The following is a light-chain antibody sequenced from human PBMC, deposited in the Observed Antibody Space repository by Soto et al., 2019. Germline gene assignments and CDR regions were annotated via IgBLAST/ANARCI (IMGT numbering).Light chain of an antibody. V-gene: IGKV4-1*01. J-gene: IGKJ1*01. CDR1: QSILYYANNENS. Sequence: DIVMTQSPDSLAVSLGERATINCKSSQSILYYANNENSLAWYQQKPGQPPKLLIYWASTRESGVPDRFSGSASGTDFTLTISSLQAEDVAVYYCQHYYSPPWTFGQGTKVEIK. CDR3: QHYYSPPWT. CDR2: WAS.